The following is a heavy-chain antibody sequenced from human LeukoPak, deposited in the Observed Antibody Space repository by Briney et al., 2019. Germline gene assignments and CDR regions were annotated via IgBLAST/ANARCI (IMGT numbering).Heavy chain of an antibody. J-gene: IGHJ4*02. Sequence: SETLSLTCTVSGGSISSYYWSWIRQSPGKGLEWIGYIYYSGRTNYNPSLKSRVTISVDTSKDQFSLKLSSVTAADTAVYYCARVVWGYSYGYYFDYWGQGSLVTVSS. CDR3: ARVVWGYSYGYYFDY. D-gene: IGHD5-18*01. CDR2: IYYSGRT. CDR1: GGSISSYY. V-gene: IGHV4-59*01.